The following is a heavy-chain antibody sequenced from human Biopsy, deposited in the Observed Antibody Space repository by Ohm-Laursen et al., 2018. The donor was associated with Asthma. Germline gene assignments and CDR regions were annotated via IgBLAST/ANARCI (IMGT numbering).Heavy chain of an antibody. J-gene: IGHJ4*02. D-gene: IGHD3-22*01. CDR2: MYHSGSP. V-gene: IGHV4-39*01. CDR1: GGSITSSSYY. CDR3: VRHQYSSSWSTFDY. Sequence: VTLSLTCTVSGGSITSSSYYWGWIRQPPGKGMEWIGSMYHSGSPYYHPSLKSRATISVDTSKNHLSLKMSSVTAADTAVYFCVRHQYSSSWSTFDYWGQGALVTVSS.